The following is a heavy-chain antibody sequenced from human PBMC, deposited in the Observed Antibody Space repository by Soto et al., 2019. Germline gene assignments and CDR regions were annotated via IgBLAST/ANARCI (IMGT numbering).Heavy chain of an antibody. CDR2: IWYDGSNK. V-gene: IGHV3-33*01. J-gene: IGHJ3*02. D-gene: IGHD3-22*01. CDR3: ARDRLIVEPLDAFDI. Sequence: QVQLVESGGGVVQPGRSLRLSCAASGFTFSSYGMHWVRQAPGKGLEWVAVIWYDGSNKYYADSVKGRFTISRDNSKNTLYLQMNSLRAEDTAVYYCARDRLIVEPLDAFDIWGQGTMVTVSS. CDR1: GFTFSSYG.